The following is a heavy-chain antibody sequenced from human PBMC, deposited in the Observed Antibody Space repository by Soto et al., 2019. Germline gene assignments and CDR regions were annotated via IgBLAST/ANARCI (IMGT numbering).Heavy chain of an antibody. CDR3: AKDLYSNYGDAFDI. Sequence: GGSLRLSCAASGFTFDDYAMHWVRQAPGRGLEWVSGISWNSDNIVYADSVKGRFTISRDNAKNSLYLQMNSLRAEDTALYYCAKDLYSNYGDAFDIWGQGTMVTVSS. V-gene: IGHV3-9*01. D-gene: IGHD4-4*01. CDR2: ISWNSDNI. CDR1: GFTFDDYA. J-gene: IGHJ3*02.